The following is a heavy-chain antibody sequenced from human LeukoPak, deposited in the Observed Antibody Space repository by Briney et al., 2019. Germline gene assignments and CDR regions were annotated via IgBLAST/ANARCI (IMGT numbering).Heavy chain of an antibody. J-gene: IGHJ4*02. CDR1: GFTFSTYV. CDR3: ASKWYCGGDCYYQIDF. V-gene: IGHV3-30*03. D-gene: IGHD2-21*02. CDR2: ISSDENNK. Sequence: GRSLRLSCAASGFTFSTYVTHWVRQAPGKGLEWVALISSDENNKYYADSVKGRFAISRDNSKNTLYLQMNSLRAEDTALYYCASKWYCGGDCYYQIDFWGQGTLVTVSS.